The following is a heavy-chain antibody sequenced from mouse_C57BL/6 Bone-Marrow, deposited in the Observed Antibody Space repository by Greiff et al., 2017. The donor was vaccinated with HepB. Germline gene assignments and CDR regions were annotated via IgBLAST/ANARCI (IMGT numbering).Heavy chain of an antibody. CDR3: ARPSIYYGYYYAMDY. CDR2: INPNYGTT. D-gene: IGHD2-2*01. V-gene: IGHV1-39*01. Sequence: LQESGPELVKPGASVKISCKASGYSFTDYNMNWVKQSNGKSLEWIGVINPNYGTTSYNQKFKGKATLTVDQSSSTAYMQLNSLTSEDSAVYYCARPSIYYGYYYAMDYWGQGTSVTVSS. CDR1: GYSFTDYN. J-gene: IGHJ4*01.